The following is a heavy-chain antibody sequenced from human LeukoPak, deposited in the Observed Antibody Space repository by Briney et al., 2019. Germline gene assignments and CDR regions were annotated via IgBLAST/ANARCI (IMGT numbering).Heavy chain of an antibody. CDR3: ARDYCSGGSCYSYYGMNV. CDR2: ISSSGSTI. J-gene: IGHJ6*02. D-gene: IGHD2-15*01. V-gene: IGHV3-48*03. Sequence: GGSLRLSCAASGFTFSSYEMNWVRQAPGKGLEWVSYISSSGSTIYYADSVKGRFTISRDNAKNSLYLQMNSLRAEDTAIYHCARDYCSGGSCYSYYGMNVWGQGTTVTVSS. CDR1: GFTFSSYE.